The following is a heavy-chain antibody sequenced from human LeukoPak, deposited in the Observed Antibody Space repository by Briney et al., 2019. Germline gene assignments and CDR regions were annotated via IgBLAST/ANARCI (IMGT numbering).Heavy chain of an antibody. Sequence: GGSLRLSCAASGFTVSSNYMSWVRQAPGKGLEWVSVIYSGGSTYYADSVKGRFTISRDNSKNTLYLQMNRLRAEDTAVYYCAREGRAVTTDYWGQGTLVTVSS. J-gene: IGHJ4*02. CDR3: AREGRAVTTDY. CDR2: IYSGGST. D-gene: IGHD4-11*01. V-gene: IGHV3-53*01. CDR1: GFTVSSNY.